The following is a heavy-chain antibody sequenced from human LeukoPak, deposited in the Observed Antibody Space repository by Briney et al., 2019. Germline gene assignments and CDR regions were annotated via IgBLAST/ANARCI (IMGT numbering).Heavy chain of an antibody. CDR3: AKVAGSGSYYEIDC. J-gene: IGHJ4*02. CDR1: GFTFSSYG. Sequence: GVSLRLSCAASGFTFSSYGIHWVRQAPGKGLEWVAVISYDGSNKYYADSVKGRFTISRDNSKNTLYLQMNSLRVEDTAVYYCAKVAGSGSYYEIDCWGQGTLVTVSS. CDR2: ISYDGSNK. V-gene: IGHV3-30*18. D-gene: IGHD3-10*01.